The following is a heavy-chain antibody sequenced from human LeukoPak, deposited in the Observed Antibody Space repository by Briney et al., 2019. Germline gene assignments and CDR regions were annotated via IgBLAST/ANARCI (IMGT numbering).Heavy chain of an antibody. CDR1: GYSFTSYW. J-gene: IGHJ4*02. CDR2: IYPSDSNT. CDR3: ARQQWLPAPDY. D-gene: IGHD6-19*01. Sequence: GESLKISCKGSGYSFTSYWIGWVRQMPGKGLEWMGIIYPSDSNTRYSPSFQGQVTISADKSISTAYLQWSSLKASDTAMYYCARQQWLPAPDYWGQGTLVTVSS. V-gene: IGHV5-51*01.